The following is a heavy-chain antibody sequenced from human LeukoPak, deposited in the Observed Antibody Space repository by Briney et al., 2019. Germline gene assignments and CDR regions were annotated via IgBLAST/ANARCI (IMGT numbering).Heavy chain of an antibody. D-gene: IGHD2-15*01. CDR2: ISGSDDST. CDR3: AKSRSGGGSCYNY. J-gene: IGHJ4*02. Sequence: PGGSLRLSCAASGFTFSSYATSWVRQAPGKGLEWVSTISGSDDSTYYADSVRGRFTISRDNSKNTLYLQMNSLRAEDTAVYYCAKSRSGGGSCYNYWGQGTLVTVSS. CDR1: GFTFSSYA. V-gene: IGHV3-23*01.